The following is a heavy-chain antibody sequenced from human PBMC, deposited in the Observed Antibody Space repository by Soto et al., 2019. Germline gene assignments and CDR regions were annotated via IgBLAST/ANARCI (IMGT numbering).Heavy chain of an antibody. CDR1: GGSFSGYY. D-gene: IGHD6-19*01. CDR2: INHSGST. Sequence: QVQLQQWGAGLLKPSETLSLTCAVYGGSFSGYYWSWIRQPPGKGLEWIGEINHSGSTNYNPSLKSRVTISVDTSKNQFSLKLSSVTAADTAAYYCARIPYSSGWYFDYWGQGTLVTVSS. CDR3: ARIPYSSGWYFDY. V-gene: IGHV4-34*01. J-gene: IGHJ4*02.